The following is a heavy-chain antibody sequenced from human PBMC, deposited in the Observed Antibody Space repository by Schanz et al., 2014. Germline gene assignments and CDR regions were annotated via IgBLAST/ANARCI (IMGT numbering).Heavy chain of an antibody. CDR1: GFTFGDYA. CDR3: AKYRGYYRVSGSYRELEY. V-gene: IGHV3-23*04. J-gene: IGHJ4*02. D-gene: IGHD3-10*01. CDR2: ISASGGDT. Sequence: EVQLVESGGGLVQPGGSLRLSCTASGFTFGDYAMTWVRQAPGKGLEWVSVISASGGDTYYADSVKGRFTISRDNSKNTLYLQMNSLRPEDTAVYYCAKYRGYYRVSGSYRELEYWGQGTLVTVSS.